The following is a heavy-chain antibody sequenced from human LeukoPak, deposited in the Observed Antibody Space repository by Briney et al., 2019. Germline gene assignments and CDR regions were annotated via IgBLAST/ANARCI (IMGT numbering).Heavy chain of an antibody. CDR3: ARDPIVVVVAGPQEPGRSYWFDP. D-gene: IGHD2-15*01. V-gene: IGHV1-46*01. CDR2: INPGGDNT. J-gene: IGHJ5*02. CDR1: GYTFTNYY. Sequence: ASVKVSCKASGYTFTNYYIHWVRQAPGQGLEWMGLINPGGDNTDYAQNFQGRVTMTRDTSTSTVYMGLSSLRSDDTAVYYCARDPIVVVVAGPQEPGRSYWFDPWGQGTLVTVSS.